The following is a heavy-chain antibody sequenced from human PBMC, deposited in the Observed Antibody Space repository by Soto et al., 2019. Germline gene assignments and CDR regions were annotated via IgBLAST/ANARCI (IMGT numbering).Heavy chain of an antibody. CDR1: GFTFSSYA. D-gene: IGHD6-6*01. CDR3: ASYHRYSSSYFDY. V-gene: IGHV3-23*01. CDR2: ISGSGGST. J-gene: IGHJ4*02. Sequence: GGSLRLSCAASGFTFSSYAMSWVRQAPGKGLEWVSAISGSGGSTYYADSVKGRVTISRDNSKNTLYLQMNSLRAEDTAVYYCASYHRYSSSYFDYWGQGTLVTVSS.